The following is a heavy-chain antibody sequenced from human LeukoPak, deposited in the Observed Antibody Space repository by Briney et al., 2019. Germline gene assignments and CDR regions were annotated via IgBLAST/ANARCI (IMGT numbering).Heavy chain of an antibody. CDR2: VSGGGAYT. J-gene: IGHJ4*02. V-gene: IGHV3-23*01. CDR1: GYSFSYFA. D-gene: IGHD4-23*01. CDR3: AKRITVAAGYYIDS. Sequence: GGSLRLSCEASGYSFSYFAMSWVRQAPGKGLEWVSTVSGGGAYTSYADSVKGRFTVSRDDSKSMHFLQMNSLRPDATALYFCAKRITVAAGYYIDSWGQGTLVTVSS.